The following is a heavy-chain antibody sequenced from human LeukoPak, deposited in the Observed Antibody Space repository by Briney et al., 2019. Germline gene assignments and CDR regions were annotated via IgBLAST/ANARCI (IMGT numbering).Heavy chain of an antibody. D-gene: IGHD4-17*01. CDR3: AREREGPYGYLDY. J-gene: IGHJ4*02. CDR2: IYYSGST. V-gene: IGHV4-39*07. CDR1: GGSTSSSSYY. Sequence: SETLSLTCTVSGGSTSSSSYYWGWIRQPPGKGLEWIGSIYYSGSTYYNPSLKSRVTISLDTSKNQFSLKLSSVTAADTAVYYCAREREGPYGYLDYWGQGTLVIVSS.